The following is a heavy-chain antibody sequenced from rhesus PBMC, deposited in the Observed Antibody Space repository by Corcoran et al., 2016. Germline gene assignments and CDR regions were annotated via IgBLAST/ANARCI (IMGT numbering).Heavy chain of an antibody. Sequence: QVTLKESGPALVKPTQTLTLTCTFSGFSLTTSSSAVGWIRQPPGKALEWLALIYWDDDKRYSTSLKSRLTISKDTSKNQVVLTMTNMDPVDTATYYCARGDGGSSYGYWGQGVLVTVSS. CDR1: GFSLTTSSSA. CDR2: IYWDDDK. J-gene: IGHJ4*01. V-gene: IGHV2-174*01. CDR3: ARGDGGSSYGY. D-gene: IGHD4-29*01.